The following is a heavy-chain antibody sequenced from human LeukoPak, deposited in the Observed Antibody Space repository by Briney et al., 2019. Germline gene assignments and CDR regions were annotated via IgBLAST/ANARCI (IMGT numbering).Heavy chain of an antibody. D-gene: IGHD2-2*01. Sequence: GGSLRPSCSASGFTFSSYAMHWVRQAPGKGLEYVSAISSNGGSTYYADSVKGRFTISRGNSKNTLYLQMSSLRAEDTAVYYCVKVPCSSTSCYYFDYWGQGTLVTVSS. CDR2: ISSNGGST. J-gene: IGHJ4*02. V-gene: IGHV3-64D*06. CDR3: VKVPCSSTSCYYFDY. CDR1: GFTFSSYA.